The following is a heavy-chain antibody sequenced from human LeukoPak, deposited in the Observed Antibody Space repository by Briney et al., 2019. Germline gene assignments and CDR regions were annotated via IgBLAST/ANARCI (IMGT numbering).Heavy chain of an antibody. Sequence: GGSLRLSCAASGFTFSSYGMHWVRQAPGKGLEWVAVISYDGSNKYYADSVKGRFTISRDNSRNTLYLQMNSLRAEDTAVYYCAKDLQRRWIAQSQSYYFDYWGQGTLVTVSS. CDR3: AKDLQRRWIAQSQSYYFDY. D-gene: IGHD2-2*03. CDR2: ISYDGSNK. CDR1: GFTFSSYG. V-gene: IGHV3-30*18. J-gene: IGHJ4*02.